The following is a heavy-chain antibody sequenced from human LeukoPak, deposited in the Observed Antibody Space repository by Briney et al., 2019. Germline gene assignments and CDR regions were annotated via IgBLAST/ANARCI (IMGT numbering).Heavy chain of an antibody. V-gene: IGHV3-21*04. Sequence: PGGSLRLSCAASGFTFSSYSMSWVRQAPGKGLEWVSSISSSSSYIYYADSVKGRFTISRDNAKNSLYLQMNSLRAEDTAVYYCAKEHDSSGYDFDYWGQGTLVTVSS. CDR2: ISSSSSYI. CDR1: GFTFSSYS. CDR3: AKEHDSSGYDFDY. D-gene: IGHD3-22*01. J-gene: IGHJ4*02.